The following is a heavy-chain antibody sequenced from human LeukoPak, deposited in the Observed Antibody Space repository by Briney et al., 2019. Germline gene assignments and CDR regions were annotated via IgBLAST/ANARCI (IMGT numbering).Heavy chain of an antibody. J-gene: IGHJ5*02. D-gene: IGHD6-13*01. CDR2: ISSSSSYI. Sequence: TGGSLRLSCAASGFTFSSYSMNWVRQAPGKGLEWVSSISSSSSYIYYADSVKGRFTISRDNAKNSLYLQMNSLRAEDTAVYYCARDLVAAAGKNWFDPWGQGTLVTVS. CDR1: GFTFSSYS. CDR3: ARDLVAAAGKNWFDP. V-gene: IGHV3-21*01.